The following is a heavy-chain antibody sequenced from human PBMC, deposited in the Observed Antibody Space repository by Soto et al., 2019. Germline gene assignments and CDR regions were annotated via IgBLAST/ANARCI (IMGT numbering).Heavy chain of an antibody. CDR1: GFTFSSYA. CDR2: ISGRGDST. Sequence: PGGSLRLSCAASGFTFSSYAMTWVRQAPGKGLEWVSAISGRGDSTYYADSVKGRFTISRDQSKNTLYLQMHSLRAEDTAVYFCAKERDNRAERYSFDDWGQGNLVTVSS. V-gene: IGHV3-23*01. CDR3: AKERDNRAERYSFDD. J-gene: IGHJ4*02. D-gene: IGHD1-1*01.